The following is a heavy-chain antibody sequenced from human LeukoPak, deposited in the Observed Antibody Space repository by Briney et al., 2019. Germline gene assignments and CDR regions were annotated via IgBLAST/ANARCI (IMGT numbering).Heavy chain of an antibody. CDR2: ISSSSSTI. D-gene: IGHD4-11*01. CDR3: ARDDGDDYSNFPGAFDI. V-gene: IGHV3-48*01. Sequence: PGGSLRLSCAASGFTFSSYSMNWVRQAPGKGLEWVSYISSSSSTIYYADSVKGRFTISRDNAKNSLYLQMNSLRAEDTAVYYCARDDGDDYSNFPGAFDIWGQGTMVTVSS. CDR1: GFTFSSYS. J-gene: IGHJ3*02.